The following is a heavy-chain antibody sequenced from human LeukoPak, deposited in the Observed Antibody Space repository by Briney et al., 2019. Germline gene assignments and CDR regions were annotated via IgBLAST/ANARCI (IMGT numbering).Heavy chain of an antibody. V-gene: IGHV3-21*01. Sequence: GGSLRLSCVASGFTFNSYNMNWVRQAPGKGLEWVSSISSSSSYMYSADSVEGRFTISRDNAKNFLYLHMNSLRVEDTAVYYCVRDRALDYWGQGTLVTVSS. CDR1: GFTFNSYN. CDR2: ISSSSSYM. J-gene: IGHJ4*02. D-gene: IGHD3-16*02. CDR3: VRDRALDY.